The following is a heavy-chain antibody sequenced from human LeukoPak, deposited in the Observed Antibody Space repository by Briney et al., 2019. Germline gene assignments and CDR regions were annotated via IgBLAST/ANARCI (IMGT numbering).Heavy chain of an antibody. CDR2: INHSGST. D-gene: IGHD2-15*01. CDR1: GGSFSGYY. Sequence: SETLSLTCAVYGGSFSGYYWSWIRRPPGKGLEWIGEINHSGSTNYNPSLKSRVTISVDTSKNQFSLKLSSVTAADTAVYYCARVVVVVAATHIDYWGQGTLVTVSS. CDR3: ARVVVVVAATHIDY. J-gene: IGHJ4*02. V-gene: IGHV4-34*01.